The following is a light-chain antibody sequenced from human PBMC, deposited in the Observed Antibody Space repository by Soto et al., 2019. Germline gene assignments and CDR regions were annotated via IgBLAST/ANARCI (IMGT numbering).Light chain of an antibody. Sequence: PGERVTLSCRASQSVSSYLAWYQQKPGQAPRLLIYDASNRATGIPARFSGSGSGTDFTLTISSLEPEDFAVYYCQQRSNWPRALTFGGGTKVEIK. CDR1: QSVSSY. V-gene: IGKV3-11*01. J-gene: IGKJ4*01. CDR2: DAS. CDR3: QQRSNWPRALT.